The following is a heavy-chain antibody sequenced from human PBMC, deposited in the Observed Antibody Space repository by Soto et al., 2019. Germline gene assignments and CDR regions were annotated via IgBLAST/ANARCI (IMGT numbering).Heavy chain of an antibody. D-gene: IGHD3-10*01. Sequence: GGSLRLSCAASAFAFSNYGLFWFRQAPGKGLEWVAAILYDGSLQFYADSVKGRFTISRDNAKNSLYLQMNSLRAEDPAVYYCARDASYYFGSGSYPSLDYWGQGTLVTVSS. V-gene: IGHV3-30*03. J-gene: IGHJ4*02. CDR2: ILYDGSLQ. CDR1: AFAFSNYG. CDR3: ARDASYYFGSGSYPSLDY.